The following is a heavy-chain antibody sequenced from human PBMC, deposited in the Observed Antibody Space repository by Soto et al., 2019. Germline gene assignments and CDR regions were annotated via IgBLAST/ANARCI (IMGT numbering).Heavy chain of an antibody. CDR1: GFTFSSYG. D-gene: IGHD2-2*01. V-gene: IGHV3-33*01. J-gene: IGHJ5*02. Sequence: LRLSCAASGFTFSSYGMHWVRQAPGKGLEWVAVIWYDGSNKYYADSVKGRFTISRDNSKNTLYLQMNSLRAEDTAVYYCARVGCSSTSCYRGSWFDPWGQGTLVTVSS. CDR2: IWYDGSNK. CDR3: ARVGCSSTSCYRGSWFDP.